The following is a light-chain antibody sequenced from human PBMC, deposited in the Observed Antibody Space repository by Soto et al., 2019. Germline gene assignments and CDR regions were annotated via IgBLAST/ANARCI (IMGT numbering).Light chain of an antibody. CDR2: GAS. CDR1: QSVSSN. CDR3: QQYNNWPFT. J-gene: IGKJ4*01. Sequence: EIVMTQSPATLSVSPGERATLSCKASQSVSSNLAWYQQKPGQAPRLLIYGASTRATGIPARFSGSGSGTEFTLTISSLQSEDFAVYDCQQYNNWPFTFGGGTKVEIK. V-gene: IGKV3-15*01.